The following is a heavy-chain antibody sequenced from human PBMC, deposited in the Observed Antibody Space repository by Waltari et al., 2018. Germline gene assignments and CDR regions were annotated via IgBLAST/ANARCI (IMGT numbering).Heavy chain of an antibody. J-gene: IGHJ3*02. CDR2: IYHSGST. D-gene: IGHD3-3*01. CDR1: GYSISSGYY. CDR3: ARGGPFLFGVVISHAFDI. V-gene: IGHV4-38-2*01. Sequence: QVQLQESGPGLVKPSETLSLTCAVSGYSISSGYYWGWIRQPPGKGLEWIGSIYHSGSTYYNPSLKSRVTISVDTSKNQFSLKLSSVTAADTAVYYCARGGPFLFGVVISHAFDIWGQGTTVTVSS.